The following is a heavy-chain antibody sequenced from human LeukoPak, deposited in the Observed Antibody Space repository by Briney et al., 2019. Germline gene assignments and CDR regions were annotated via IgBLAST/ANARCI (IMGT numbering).Heavy chain of an antibody. CDR3: ARDQERTTMSQGRRVFDY. V-gene: IGHV1-46*01. CDR1: GYTFTSYY. J-gene: IGHJ4*02. Sequence: ASVKVSCKASGYTFTSYYMHWVRQAPGQGLEWMGIIKPNDGSTNYAQKVQGRVTMTRDTSTSTVYLELSSLRFEDTAVYYCARDQERTTMSQGRRVFDYWGQGTLVTVSS. CDR2: IKPNDGST. D-gene: IGHD1-1*01.